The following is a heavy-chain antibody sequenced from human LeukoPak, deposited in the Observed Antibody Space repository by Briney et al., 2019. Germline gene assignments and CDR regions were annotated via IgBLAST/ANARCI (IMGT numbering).Heavy chain of an antibody. CDR1: GYTFTNYY. J-gene: IGHJ3*02. V-gene: IGHV1-46*01. D-gene: IGHD5-24*01. CDR2: INPGGDNT. Sequence: GPVKVSCKASGYTFTNYYIHWVRQAPGQGLEWMGLINPGGDNTNYAQNFQGRVTMTRDTSASTVYMELSSLRSEDTAIYYCARIRDGYNDAYDIWGQGTVVTVPS. CDR3: ARIRDGYNDAYDI.